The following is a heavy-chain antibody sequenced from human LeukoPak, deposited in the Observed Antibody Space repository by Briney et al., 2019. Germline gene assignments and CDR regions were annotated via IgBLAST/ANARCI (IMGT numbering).Heavy chain of an antibody. CDR2: IYYSGST. V-gene: IGHV4-59*01. CDR1: GGSISSYY. J-gene: IGHJ4*02. Sequence: PSETLSLTCTVSGGSISSYYWSWIRQPPGKGLEWIGYIYYSGSTNYNPSLKSRVTISVDTSKNQFSLKLSSVTAADTAVYHCARGGVAGTVVDYWGQGTLVTVSS. D-gene: IGHD6-19*01. CDR3: ARGGVAGTVVDY.